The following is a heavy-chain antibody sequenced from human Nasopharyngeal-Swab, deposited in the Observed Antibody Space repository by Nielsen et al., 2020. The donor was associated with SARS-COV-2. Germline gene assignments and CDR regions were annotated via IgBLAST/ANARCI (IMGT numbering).Heavy chain of an antibody. J-gene: IGHJ4*02. Sequence: GESLKISCAASGFTFSSYGMHWVRQAPGKGLEWVAIISYDGSNKYYADSLKGRFTISRDNSKNTLYLQMNSLRAEDTAVYYCATIFGVPYWGQGTLVTVSS. CDR1: GFTFSSYG. CDR2: ISYDGSNK. CDR3: ATIFGVPY. V-gene: IGHV3-30*03. D-gene: IGHD3-3*01.